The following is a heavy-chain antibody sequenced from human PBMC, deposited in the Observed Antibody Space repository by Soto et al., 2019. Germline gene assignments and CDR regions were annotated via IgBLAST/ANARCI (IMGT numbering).Heavy chain of an antibody. CDR2: INHSGST. J-gene: IGHJ4*02. Sequence: NPSETLSLTCAVYGGSFSGYYWSWIRQPPGKGLEWIGEINHSGSTNYNPSLKSRVTISVDTSKNQFSLKLSSVTAADTAVYYCARVGGIAAAGITGGFDYWGQGTLVTVSS. CDR3: ARVGGIAAAGITGGFDY. CDR1: GGSFSGYY. V-gene: IGHV4-34*01. D-gene: IGHD6-13*01.